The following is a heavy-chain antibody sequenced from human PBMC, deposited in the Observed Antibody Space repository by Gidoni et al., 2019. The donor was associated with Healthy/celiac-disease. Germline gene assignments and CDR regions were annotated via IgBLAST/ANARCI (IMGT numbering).Heavy chain of an antibody. Sequence: QVQLVQSGAEVKKPGASVKFSCTASGYTFTSYDINWVRQATGQGREWMGWMNPKSGNTGYAQKFQGRVTMTRNTSISTAYMELSSLRSEDTAVYYCASAVPATHYYGMDVWGQGTTVTVSS. V-gene: IGHV1-8*01. CDR1: GYTFTSYD. D-gene: IGHD2-2*01. CDR3: ASAVPATHYYGMDV. J-gene: IGHJ6*02. CDR2: MNPKSGNT.